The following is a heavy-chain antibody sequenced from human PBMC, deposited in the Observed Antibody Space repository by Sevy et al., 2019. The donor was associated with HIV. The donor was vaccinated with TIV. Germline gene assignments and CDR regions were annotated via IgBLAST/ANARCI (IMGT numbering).Heavy chain of an antibody. CDR3: TTDLPTAVTIFGVVIPDY. Sequence: GGSLRLSCAASGFTFSNAWMSWVRQAPGKGLEWVGRIKSKTDGGTTDYAAPVKGRFTISRDDSKNTLYLQMNSLKTGDTAVYYCTTDLPTAVTIFGVVIPDYWGQGTLVTVSS. CDR2: IKSKTDGGTT. V-gene: IGHV3-15*01. D-gene: IGHD3-3*01. J-gene: IGHJ4*02. CDR1: GFTFSNAW.